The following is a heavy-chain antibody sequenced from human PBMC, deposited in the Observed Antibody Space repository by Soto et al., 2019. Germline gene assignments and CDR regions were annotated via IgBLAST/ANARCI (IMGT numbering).Heavy chain of an antibody. J-gene: IGHJ4*02. D-gene: IGHD6-6*01. CDR3: AGGIAARPLGY. V-gene: IGHV4-30-2*01. CDR2: IYHSGST. Sequence: QLQLQESGSGLVKHSQTLSLTCAVSGGSISSGGYSWSWIRQPPGKGLAWIGYIYHSGSTYYNPSLRSRFTISVARSKNQFSLRLSSVTAADTAVYYCAGGIAARPLGYWGQGTLFTVSS. CDR1: GGSISSGGYS.